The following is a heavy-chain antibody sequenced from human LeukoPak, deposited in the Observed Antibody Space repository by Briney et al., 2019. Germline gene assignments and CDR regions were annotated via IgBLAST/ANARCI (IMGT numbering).Heavy chain of an antibody. CDR1: GGSISTYY. Sequence: SETLSLTCAVSGGSISTYYWSWIRQPPGKGLEWIGYIHYTGNTNYNPSLKSRVTISLDTSKNQFSLKLSSETAADTAVYYCAREGTGASRWFDPWGQGTLVTASS. CDR2: IHYTGNT. V-gene: IGHV4-59*01. J-gene: IGHJ5*02. D-gene: IGHD1-26*01. CDR3: AREGTGASRWFDP.